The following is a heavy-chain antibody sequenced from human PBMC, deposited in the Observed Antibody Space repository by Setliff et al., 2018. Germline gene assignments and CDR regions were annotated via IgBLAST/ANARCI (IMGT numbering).Heavy chain of an antibody. CDR1: GYTFISYG. J-gene: IGHJ4*02. CDR3: TRGKRAWSY. D-gene: IGHD6-19*01. Sequence: ASVKVSCKPSGYTFISYGISWVRQAPGQGLEWMGCISGYNGNTDYAQNLQSRVTMTIDTSTSTAYMELRSLRSDDTAMYYCTRGKRAWSYWGQGTLVTVSS. V-gene: IGHV1-18*01. CDR2: ISGYNGNT.